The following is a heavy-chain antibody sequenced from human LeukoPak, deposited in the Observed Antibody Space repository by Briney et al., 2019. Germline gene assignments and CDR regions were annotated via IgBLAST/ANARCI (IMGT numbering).Heavy chain of an antibody. V-gene: IGHV4-59*01. CDR1: GGSISSYY. CDR2: IYYSGST. J-gene: IGHJ3*02. D-gene: IGHD2-2*01. Sequence: SETLSLTCTVSGGSISSYYWSWIRQPPGKGLEWIGYIYYSGSTNHNPFLKSRVTISVDTSKNQFSLKLSSVTAADTAVYYCASNSGYQPPILDAFDIWGQGTMVTVSS. CDR3: ASNSGYQPPILDAFDI.